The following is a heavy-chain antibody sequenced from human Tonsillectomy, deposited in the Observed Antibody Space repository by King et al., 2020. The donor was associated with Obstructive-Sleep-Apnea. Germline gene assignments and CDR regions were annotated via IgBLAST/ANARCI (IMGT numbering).Heavy chain of an antibody. CDR3: ARDHRTYGDWAYAFDI. CDR1: GGSISSNSYH. V-gene: IGHV4-39*07. Sequence: QLQESGPRLVKPSETLSLICTVSGGSISSNSYHWGWIRQSPGKGPEWIGSIYYNGSPDHNPSLKSRVTISVDTSKNQFSLMLSSVTAEDTAVYYCARDHRTYGDWAYAFDIWGQGTMVTVSS. D-gene: IGHD4-17*01. J-gene: IGHJ3*02. CDR2: IYYNGSP.